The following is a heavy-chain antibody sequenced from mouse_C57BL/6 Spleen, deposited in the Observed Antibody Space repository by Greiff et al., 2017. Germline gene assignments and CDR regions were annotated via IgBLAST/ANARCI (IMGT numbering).Heavy chain of an antibody. CDR1: GFTFSSYA. V-gene: IGHV5-4*01. CDR2: ISDGGSYT. D-gene: IGHD2-3*01. J-gene: IGHJ2*01. CDR3: ARALYDGYYSFFDY. Sequence: DVHLVESGGGLVKPGGSLKLSCAASGFTFSSYAMSWVRQTPEKRLEWVATISDGGSYTYYPDNVKGRFTISRDNAKNNLYLQMSHLKSEDTAMYYCARALYDGYYSFFDYWGQGTTLTVSS.